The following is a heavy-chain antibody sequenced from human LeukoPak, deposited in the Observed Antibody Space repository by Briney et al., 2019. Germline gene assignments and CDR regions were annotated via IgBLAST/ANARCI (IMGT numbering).Heavy chain of an antibody. J-gene: IGHJ4*02. CDR3: ARHPSYTRGWPLDY. D-gene: IGHD6-19*01. Sequence: GESLKISCTGSGFSLTSNWIGWVRQMPGKGLEWMGIIYLGDSETRYSPSFQGQVTISADKSISTAYLQWSSLKASDTAMYYCARHPSYTRGWPLDYWGQGTLVTVSS. V-gene: IGHV5-51*01. CDR2: IYLGDSET. CDR1: GFSLTSNW.